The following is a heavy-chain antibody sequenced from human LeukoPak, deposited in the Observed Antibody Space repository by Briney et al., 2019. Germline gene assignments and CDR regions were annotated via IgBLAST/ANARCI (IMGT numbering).Heavy chain of an antibody. V-gene: IGHV1-69*04. J-gene: IGHJ6*02. Sequence: AAVKVSCKASGGTFSSYAISWVRQAPGQGLEWMGRIIVIVGIANYAQKFQGRVTITADKSTSTAYMELSSLRSEDTAVYYCARDMIVVVITTPEDYYYGMDIWGQGTTVTVSS. D-gene: IGHD3-22*01. CDR1: GGTFSSYA. CDR2: IIVIVGIA. CDR3: ARDMIVVVITTPEDYYYGMDI.